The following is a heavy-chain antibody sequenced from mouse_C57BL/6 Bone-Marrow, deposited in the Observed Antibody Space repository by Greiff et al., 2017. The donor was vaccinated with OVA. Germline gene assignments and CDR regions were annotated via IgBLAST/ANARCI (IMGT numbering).Heavy chain of an antibody. D-gene: IGHD1-1*01. Sequence: EVHLVESGGGLVKPGGSLKLSCAASGFTFSSYTMSWVRQTPEKRLEWVATISGGGGNTYYPDSVKGRFTISRDNAKNTLYLQMSSLRSEDTALYYCARHYYGSSYVCYFDYWGQGTTLTVSS. CDR3: ARHYYGSSYVCYFDY. V-gene: IGHV5-9*01. CDR2: ISGGGGNT. J-gene: IGHJ2*01. CDR1: GFTFSSYT.